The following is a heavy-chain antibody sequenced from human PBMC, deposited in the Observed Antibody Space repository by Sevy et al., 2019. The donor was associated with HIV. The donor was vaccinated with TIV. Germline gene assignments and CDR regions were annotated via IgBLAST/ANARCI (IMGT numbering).Heavy chain of an antibody. V-gene: IGHV3-53*01. CDR3: ARGATFYSDSSGRVLSVLGAFDI. D-gene: IGHD3-22*01. CDR2: IFSGGGT. Sequence: GGSLRLSCAASGFTVSSNYMSWVRQAPGKGLEWVSIIFSGGGTYYADSVQGRFTISRYNSKNIVYLQMNSLRAEDTAVFYCARGATFYSDSSGRVLSVLGAFDIWVRGTMVTVSS. J-gene: IGHJ3*02. CDR1: GFTVSSNY.